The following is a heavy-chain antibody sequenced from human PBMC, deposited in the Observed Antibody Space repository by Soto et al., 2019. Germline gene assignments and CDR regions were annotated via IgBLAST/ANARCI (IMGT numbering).Heavy chain of an antibody. D-gene: IGHD3-3*01. CDR3: ARGPFVRYDFWSGSYYFDY. CDR1: GGSFSGYY. V-gene: IGHV4-34*01. J-gene: IGHJ4*02. CDR2: INHSGST. Sequence: PSETLSLTCAVYGGSFSGYYWSWIRQPPGKGLEWIWEINHSGSTNYNPSLKSRVTISVDTSKNQFSLKLSSVTAADTAVYYCARGPFVRYDFWSGSYYFDYWGQGTLVTVSS.